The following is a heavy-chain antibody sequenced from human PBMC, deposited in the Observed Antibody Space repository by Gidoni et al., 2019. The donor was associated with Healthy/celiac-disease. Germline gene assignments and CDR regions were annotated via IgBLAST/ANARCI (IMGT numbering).Heavy chain of an antibody. Sequence: EVQLLESGGGLVQPGGSLRLSCAASAFTFRSYAMSWVRQAPGKGLEWVAAIRGSGGSTYYAESVKGRFTISRDNSKNTLYLQMNSLRAEDTAVYYCAKVRRFGELLYFDYWGQGTLVTVSS. CDR2: IRGSGGST. D-gene: IGHD3-10*01. J-gene: IGHJ4*02. V-gene: IGHV3-23*01. CDR3: AKVRRFGELLYFDY. CDR1: AFTFRSYA.